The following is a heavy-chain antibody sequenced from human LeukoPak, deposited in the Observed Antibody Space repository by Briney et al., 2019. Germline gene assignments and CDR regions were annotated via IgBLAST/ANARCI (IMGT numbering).Heavy chain of an antibody. CDR1: GFTFSSYS. D-gene: IGHD2-15*01. J-gene: IGHJ4*02. Sequence: GGSLRLSCAASGFTFSSYSMNWVRQAPGKELEWVSSISSSSSYIYYADSVKGRFTISRDNAKNSLYLQMNSLRAEDTAVYYCARGRGSGGSYLHVPFDYWGQGTLVTVSS. CDR2: ISSSSSYI. V-gene: IGHV3-21*01. CDR3: ARGRGSGGSYLHVPFDY.